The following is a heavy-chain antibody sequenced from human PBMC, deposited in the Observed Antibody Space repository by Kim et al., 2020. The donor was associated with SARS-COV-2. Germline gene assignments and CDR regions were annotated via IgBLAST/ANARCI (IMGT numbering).Heavy chain of an antibody. V-gene: IGHV3-11*06. CDR2: ISSNTYYT. CDR1: GFTFSDYH. J-gene: IGHJ4*02. CDR3: ARAPGFGDDYFDY. Sequence: GGSLRLSCVASGFTFSDYHMSWFRQAPGKGLEWISSISSNTYYTNYADSVKGRFTISRDNANNLLVLQLNSLRTDDTAVYYCARAPGFGDDYFDYWGQGTLVTVSA. D-gene: IGHD3-16*01.